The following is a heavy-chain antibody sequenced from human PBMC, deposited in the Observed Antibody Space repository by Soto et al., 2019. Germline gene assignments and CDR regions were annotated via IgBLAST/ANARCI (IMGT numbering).Heavy chain of an antibody. CDR3: TKEHDYGYYGWFDP. Sequence: GGSLRLSCVASGFAFNSYAMTWVRQAPGKGLEWVSTITNSGGGTYYADSVKGRFTISRDNSKNTLYMQMTTLTAEDTAIYYCTKEHDYGYYGWFDPWGQGTQVTVSS. CDR2: ITNSGGGT. V-gene: IGHV3-23*01. J-gene: IGHJ5*02. CDR1: GFAFNSYA. D-gene: IGHD4-17*01.